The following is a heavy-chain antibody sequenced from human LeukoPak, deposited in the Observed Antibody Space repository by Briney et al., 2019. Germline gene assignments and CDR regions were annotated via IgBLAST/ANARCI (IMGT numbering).Heavy chain of an antibody. V-gene: IGHV4-30-2*01. CDR1: GGSISSGGYY. Sequence: PSQTLSLTCTVSGGSISSGGYYWSWIRQPPGKGLEWIGYIYHSGSTYYNPSLKSRVTISVDRSKNQFSLKLSSVTAADTAVYYCARIWVTTELGAQNWFDPWGQGTLVTVSS. D-gene: IGHD4-11*01. CDR3: ARIWVTTELGAQNWFDP. J-gene: IGHJ5*02. CDR2: IYHSGST.